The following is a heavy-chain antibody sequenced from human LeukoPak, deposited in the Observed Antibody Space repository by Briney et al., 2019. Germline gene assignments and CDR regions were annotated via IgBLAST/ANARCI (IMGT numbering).Heavy chain of an antibody. CDR2: ISGSGGST. CDR3: AKDPYSGSYFDS. Sequence: WGSLSLSCAASGVSFSSYALSWVRQAPGKGLEWVAGISGSGGSTFYADSVKGRFTISRKNSKTTLYLQMDNLRAENTAVNSFAKDPYSGSYFDSWGQGTLVTVSS. CDR1: GVSFSSYA. J-gene: IGHJ4*02. V-gene: IGHV3-23*01. D-gene: IGHD1-26*01.